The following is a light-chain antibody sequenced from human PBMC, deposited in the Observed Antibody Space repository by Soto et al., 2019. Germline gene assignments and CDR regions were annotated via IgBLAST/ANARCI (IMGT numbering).Light chain of an antibody. CDR1: QSISTW. Sequence: DIQMTQSPSTLSASVGDRVTITCRASQSISTWLAWYQQKPGKAPKLLIYKASTLEGGVPSRFSGSGSGTEFTLTIXXLQPDDXATXYXQQYNSYSWTFGQGTKVEIK. CDR2: KAS. J-gene: IGKJ1*01. V-gene: IGKV1-5*03. CDR3: QQYNSYSWT.